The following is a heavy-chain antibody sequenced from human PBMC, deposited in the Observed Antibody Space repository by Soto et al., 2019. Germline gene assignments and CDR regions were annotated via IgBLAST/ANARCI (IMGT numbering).Heavy chain of an antibody. CDR3: ARDGGLDSSGYYLTGGIYFDL. D-gene: IGHD3-22*01. CDR2: IIPILGIA. V-gene: IGHV1-69*08. CDR1: GGTFSSYT. Sequence: QVQLVQSGAEVKKPGSSVKVSCKASGGTFSSYTISWVRQAPGQGLEWMGRIIPILGIANYAQKFQGRVTITADKCDSTAYMELSRLRSEDTAVYYCARDGGLDSSGYYLTGGIYFDLWGRGTLVTVSA. J-gene: IGHJ2*01.